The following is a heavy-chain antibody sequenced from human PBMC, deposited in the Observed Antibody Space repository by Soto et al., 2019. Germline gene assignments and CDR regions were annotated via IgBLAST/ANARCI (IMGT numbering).Heavy chain of an antibody. D-gene: IGHD1-26*01. CDR2: ISSSSSYI. Sequence: EVQLVESGGGLVKPGGSLRLSCAASGFTFSSYSMNWVRQAPGKGLEWVSSISSSSSYIYYADSVKGRFTISRDNAKNSLYLQMNSLRAEDTAVYYCARDGSDGSYSSWFDPWGQGTLVTVSS. CDR3: ARDGSDGSYSSWFDP. J-gene: IGHJ5*02. V-gene: IGHV3-21*01. CDR1: GFTFSSYS.